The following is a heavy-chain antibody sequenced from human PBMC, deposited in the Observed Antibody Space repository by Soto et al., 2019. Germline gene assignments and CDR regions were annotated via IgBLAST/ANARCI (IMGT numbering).Heavy chain of an antibody. D-gene: IGHD6-19*01. CDR2: IIPIFGTA. CDR3: ARAPPRVYSSGSPGSYGMDV. Sequence: SVKVSCKASGCTFSSYAISWVRQAPGQGLEWMGGIIPIFGTANYAQKFQGRVTITADESTSTAYMELSSLRSEDTAVYYCARAPPRVYSSGSPGSYGMDVWGQGTTVTVSS. CDR1: GCTFSSYA. V-gene: IGHV1-69*13. J-gene: IGHJ6*02.